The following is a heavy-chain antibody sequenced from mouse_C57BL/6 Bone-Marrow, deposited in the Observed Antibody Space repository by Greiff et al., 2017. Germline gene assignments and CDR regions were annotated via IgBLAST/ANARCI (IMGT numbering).Heavy chain of an antibody. Sequence: EVMLVESEGGLVQPGSSMKLSCTASGFTFSDYYMAWVRQVPEKGLEWVANINYDGSSTYYLDSLKSRFIISRDNAKNILYLQMSSLKSEDTATYYCARDRGSSYPYWYFDVWGTGTTVTVSS. D-gene: IGHD1-1*01. J-gene: IGHJ1*03. CDR1: GFTFSDYY. CDR2: INYDGSST. CDR3: ARDRGSSYPYWYFDV. V-gene: IGHV5-16*01.